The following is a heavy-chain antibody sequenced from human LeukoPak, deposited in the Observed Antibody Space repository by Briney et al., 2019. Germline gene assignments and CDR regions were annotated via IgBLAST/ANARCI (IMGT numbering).Heavy chain of an antibody. V-gene: IGHV3-21*01. CDR3: AKDPHTRRPGGDY. CDR1: GFTFSRDS. J-gene: IGHJ4*02. CDR2: ISSSSSYI. Sequence: KAGGSLRLACAASGFTFSRDSMGWVSQAPGKGMEWVASISSSSSYIYYADSGKGRFTISRDNSKNTLYLQMTSLRAEDTAVYYCAKDPHTRRPGGDYWGQGTLVTVSS. D-gene: IGHD1-14*01.